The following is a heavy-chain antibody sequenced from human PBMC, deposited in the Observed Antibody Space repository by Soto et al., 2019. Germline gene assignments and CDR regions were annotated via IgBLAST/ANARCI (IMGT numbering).Heavy chain of an antibody. V-gene: IGHV3-30*18. D-gene: IGHD3-3*01. CDR2: ISYDGSNK. CDR3: AKEVSDFWSGYYHDYYFDY. Sequence: GGSLRLSCAASGFTFSSYGMHWVRQAPGKGLEWVAVISYDGSNKYYADSVKGRFTISRDNSKNTLYLQMNSLRAEDTAVYYCAKEVSDFWSGYYHDYYFDYWGQGTLVTVSS. CDR1: GFTFSSYG. J-gene: IGHJ4*02.